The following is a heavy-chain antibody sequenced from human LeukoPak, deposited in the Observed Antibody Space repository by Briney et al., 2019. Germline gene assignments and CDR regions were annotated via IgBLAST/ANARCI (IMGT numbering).Heavy chain of an antibody. V-gene: IGHV3-23*01. D-gene: IGHD3-10*01. Sequence: PGGSLRLSCAASGFSFSIFAMNWVRQAPGQGLEWVSGSGGYTYYADSVKGRFTISRDNSKTTLYLQMNSLRAEDTAVYYCAKDPPMVRGVPYYFDYWGQGTLVTVSS. CDR3: AKDPPMVRGVPYYFDY. J-gene: IGHJ4*02. CDR2: SGSGGYT. CDR1: GFSFSIFA.